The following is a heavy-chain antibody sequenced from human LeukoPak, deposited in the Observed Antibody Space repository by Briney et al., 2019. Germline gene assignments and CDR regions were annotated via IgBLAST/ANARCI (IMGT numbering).Heavy chain of an antibody. J-gene: IGHJ3*02. CDR2: INHSGST. CDR3: ARGGFLEWYLSDAFDI. Sequence: PSETLSLTCAVYGGSFSGYYWSWSRQPPGRGLEWIGEINHSGSTNYNPSPKSRVTISVDTSKNQFSLKLSSVTAADTAVYYCARGGFLEWYLSDAFDIWGQGTMLTVSS. V-gene: IGHV4-34*01. CDR1: GGSFSGYY. D-gene: IGHD3-3*01.